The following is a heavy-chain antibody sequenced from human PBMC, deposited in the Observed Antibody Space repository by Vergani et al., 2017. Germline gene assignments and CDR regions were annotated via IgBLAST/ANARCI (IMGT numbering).Heavy chain of an antibody. J-gene: IGHJ4*02. CDR2: IYHSGST. CDR3: ARHQIGRYTEY. V-gene: IGHV4-38-2*01. D-gene: IGHD1-14*01. Sequence: QVQLQESGPGLVKPSETLSLTCAVSGYSISSGYYWGWIRQPPGKGLEWIGSIYHSGSTYYNPSRKSRVTLSVDTSKNQISLQVTSVTAADTAVYYCARHQIGRYTEYWGQGILVTVSS. CDR1: GYSISSGYY.